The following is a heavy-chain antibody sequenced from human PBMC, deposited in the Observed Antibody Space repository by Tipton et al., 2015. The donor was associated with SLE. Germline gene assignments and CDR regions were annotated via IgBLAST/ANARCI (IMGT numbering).Heavy chain of an antibody. CDR3: ARGGCSGGSCYPYYYGMDV. D-gene: IGHD2-15*01. CDR2: VFYSGGT. V-gene: IGHV4-39*07. J-gene: IGHJ6*02. CDR1: GGSINSRYY. Sequence: TLSLTCTVSGGSINSRYYWAWIRQPPGKGLEWIGTVFYSGGTYYNPSLKSRVTTSVGASRNQFSLKLSSVTAADTAVYYCARGGCSGGSCYPYYYGMDVWGPGTTVTVSS.